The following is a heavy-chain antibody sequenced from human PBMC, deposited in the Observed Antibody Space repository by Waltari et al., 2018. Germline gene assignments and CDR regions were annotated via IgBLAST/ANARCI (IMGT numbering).Heavy chain of an antibody. D-gene: IGHD6-19*01. CDR2: IKSKVDGETV. V-gene: IGHV3-15*01. CDR1: GFTFSGAW. J-gene: IGHJ4*02. CDR3: TADVPELGAGELDY. Sequence: EVQLVESGGGLVQPGGSLRLSCAASGFTFSGAWMPWVRQIPGRGLEWVGLIKSKVDGETVDYAVPVKGRFTISRDDSKSTVYLQMNSLKTEDTAVYYCTADVPELGAGELDYWGQGTLVTVSS.